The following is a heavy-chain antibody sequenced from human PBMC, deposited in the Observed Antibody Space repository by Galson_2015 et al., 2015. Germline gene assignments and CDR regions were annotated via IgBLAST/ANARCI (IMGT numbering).Heavy chain of an antibody. D-gene: IGHD3-10*01. Sequence: SLRLSCAASGFTFNSYAMSWVRQAPGKGLEWVAAITSGGGSTYYAESVKGRFTISRDNSKNMLYLQMNSLRGGDTAVYYCAKDGGRLSITYYGSGYYSDFDSWGQGTLVTVSS. V-gene: IGHV3-23*01. CDR3: AKDGGRLSITYYGSGYYSDFDS. CDR1: GFTFNSYA. J-gene: IGHJ4*02. CDR2: ITSGGGST.